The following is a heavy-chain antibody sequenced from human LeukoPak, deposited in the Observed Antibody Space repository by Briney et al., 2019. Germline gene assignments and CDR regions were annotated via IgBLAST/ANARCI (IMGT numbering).Heavy chain of an antibody. V-gene: IGHV4-59*01. CDR3: ARGGSYRASYYYYYYGMDV. CDR2: SYYSGST. CDR1: GGSISSYY. J-gene: IGHJ6*02. D-gene: IGHD1-26*01. Sequence: SETLFLTCTVSGGSISSYYWSWIRQPPGKGLEWMGYSYYSGSTNYNPSLNSRVTISVDTSKNQFSLKLSSVPAADTAVYYCARGGSYRASYYYYYYGMDVWGQGTTVTVSS.